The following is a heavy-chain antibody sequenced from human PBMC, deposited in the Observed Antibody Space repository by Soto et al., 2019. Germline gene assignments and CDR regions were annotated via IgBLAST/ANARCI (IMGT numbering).Heavy chain of an antibody. D-gene: IGHD3-22*01. V-gene: IGHV3-23*01. J-gene: IGHJ3*02. Sequence: GGSLRLSCAASGFTFSSYAMSWVRQGPGKGLEWVSAISGSGGSTYYADSVKGRFTISRDNSKNTLYLQMNSLRAEDTAVYYCAKDIQYYYDSSGYYPEAAFDIWGQGTMVTVSS. CDR2: ISGSGGST. CDR3: AKDIQYYYDSSGYYPEAAFDI. CDR1: GFTFSSYA.